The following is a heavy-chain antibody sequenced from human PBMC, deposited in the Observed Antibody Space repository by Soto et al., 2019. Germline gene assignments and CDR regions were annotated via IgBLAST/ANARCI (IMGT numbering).Heavy chain of an antibody. CDR2: ISGSGGGT. V-gene: IGHV3-23*04. J-gene: IGHJ1*01. D-gene: IGHD3-22*01. CDR1: GFTFSSYA. Sequence: VQLVESGGGVVQPGRSLRLSCAASGFTFSSYAMSWVRQAPGKGLEWVSAISGSGGGTYYADSVKGRFTISRDNSKNTLYLQMISLRAEDTAVYYCANYFDSSGYEHWGQGTLVTVSS. CDR3: ANYFDSSGYEH.